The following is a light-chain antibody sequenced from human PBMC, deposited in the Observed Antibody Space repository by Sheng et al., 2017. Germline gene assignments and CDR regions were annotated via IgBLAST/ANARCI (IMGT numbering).Light chain of an antibody. V-gene: IGKV3-11*01. CDR2: DAS. CDR3: QQYGSSVPHS. CDR1: QSVSSF. J-gene: IGKJ2*03. Sequence: EIVLTQSPATLSLSPGERATLSCRASQSVSSFLAWYQQKLGQAPRLLIYDASNRATGIPARFSGSGSGTDFTLTISSLEPEDFGVYYCQQYGSSVPHSFGQGTNLEI.